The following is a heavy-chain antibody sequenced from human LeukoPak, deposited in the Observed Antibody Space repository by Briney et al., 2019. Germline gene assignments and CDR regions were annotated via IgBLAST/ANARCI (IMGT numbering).Heavy chain of an antibody. J-gene: IGHJ4*02. CDR2: IWYDGSNK. CDR3: ERAWTYYDILNGYYSFDY. CDR1: GFTFSSYG. Sequence: GRSLRLSCAASGFTFSSYGMHWVRQAPGKGLEWVAVIWYDGSNKYYADSVKGRFSISRDNSKNTLYLQMNSLRAEDTAVYYCERAWTYYDILNGYYSFDYWGQGTLVTVSS. D-gene: IGHD3-9*01. V-gene: IGHV3-33*01.